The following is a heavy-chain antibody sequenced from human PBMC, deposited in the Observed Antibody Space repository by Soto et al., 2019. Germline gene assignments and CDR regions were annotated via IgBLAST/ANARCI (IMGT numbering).Heavy chain of an antibody. J-gene: IGHJ5*02. D-gene: IGHD5-18*01. CDR1: GYSFTNNW. CDR2: IYPGDSDT. V-gene: IGHV5-51*01. Sequence: GESLKISCKDYGYSFTNNWIGWVRQMPGKGLEWMGIIYPGDSDTRYSPSFQGQVTISADKSISTAYLQWSSLKASDTAMYYCARLGGNGYSYGRNWFDPWGQGTLVTVSS. CDR3: ARLGGNGYSYGRNWFDP.